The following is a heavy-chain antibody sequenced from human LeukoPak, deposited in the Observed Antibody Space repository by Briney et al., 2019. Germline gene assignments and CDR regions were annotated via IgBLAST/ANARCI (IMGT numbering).Heavy chain of an antibody. D-gene: IGHD3-3*01. CDR2: INPSGGST. Sequence: GASVKVSCKASGYTFTSYYMHWARQAPGQGLEWMGIINPSGGSTSYAQKFQGRVTMTRDTSTSTVYMELSSLRSEDTAVYYCAREGPFGYFDYWGQGTLVTVSS. J-gene: IGHJ4*02. V-gene: IGHV1-46*01. CDR3: AREGPFGYFDY. CDR1: GYTFTSYY.